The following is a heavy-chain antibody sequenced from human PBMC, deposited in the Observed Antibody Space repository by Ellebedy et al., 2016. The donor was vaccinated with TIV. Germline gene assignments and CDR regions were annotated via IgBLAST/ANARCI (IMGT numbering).Heavy chain of an antibody. CDR1: RYTFTSYY. CDR3: ARGRGVVTGYYYYGMDV. D-gene: IGHD4-23*01. J-gene: IGHJ6*02. CDR2: INPSGGST. Sequence: ASVKVSXKASRYTFTSYYMHWVRQAPGQGLEWMGIINPSGGSTSYAQKFQGRVTMTRDTSTSTVYMELSSLRSEDTAVYYCARGRGVVTGYYYYGMDVWGQGTTVTVSS. V-gene: IGHV1-46*01.